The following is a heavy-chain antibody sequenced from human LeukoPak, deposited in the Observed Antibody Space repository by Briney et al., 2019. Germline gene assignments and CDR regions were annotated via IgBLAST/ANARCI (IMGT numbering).Heavy chain of an antibody. Sequence: SETLSLTCTVSGASINSGDYYWTWIRQPPGKGLEWIGYIYNSGSTYYNPSLRSRVAISIDTSKNRFSLRLDSVTAADTAVYFCATTARHCSEYWGQGTLVTVSP. D-gene: IGHD6-6*01. V-gene: IGHV4-30-4*08. CDR3: ATTARHCSEY. CDR2: IYNSGST. CDR1: GASINSGDYY. J-gene: IGHJ4*02.